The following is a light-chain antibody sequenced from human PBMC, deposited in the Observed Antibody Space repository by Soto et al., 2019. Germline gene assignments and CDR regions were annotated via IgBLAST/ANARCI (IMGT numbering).Light chain of an antibody. V-gene: IGKV2-24*01. Sequence: DIVMTQTPLSSPVTLGQPASISSRSSQSLVHSDGTTYLSWLLQRPGQPPRLLIYMISNRFSGVPDRFSGSGAGTDFTLKISRVEAEDVGVYYCMQATQPYTFGQGTKLEIK. J-gene: IGKJ2*01. CDR1: QSLVHSDGTTY. CDR3: MQATQPYT. CDR2: MIS.